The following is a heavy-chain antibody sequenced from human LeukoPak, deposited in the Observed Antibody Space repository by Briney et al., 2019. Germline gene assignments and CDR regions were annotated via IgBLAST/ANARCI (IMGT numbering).Heavy chain of an antibody. V-gene: IGHV1-69*02. CDR2: IIPILGIA. Sequence: GASVKVSCKASGGTFSSYTISWVRQAPGQGLEWMGRIIPILGIANYAQKFQGRVTITADKSTSTAYMELSSLRSEDTAVYYCAAGGPIVGDLDFDYWGQGTLVTVSS. CDR3: AAGGPIVGDLDFDY. J-gene: IGHJ4*02. CDR1: GGTFSSYT. D-gene: IGHD1-26*01.